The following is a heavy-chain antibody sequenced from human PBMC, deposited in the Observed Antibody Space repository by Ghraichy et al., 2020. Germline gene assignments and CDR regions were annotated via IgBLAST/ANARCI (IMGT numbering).Heavy chain of an antibody. J-gene: IGHJ4*02. D-gene: IGHD3-22*01. Sequence: ESLNISCTVSGGSISSSSYYWGWIRQPPGKGLEWIGSIYYSGSTYYNPPLKSRVTISVDTSKNQFSLKLSSVTAADTAVYYCARQGYYDSSGYYYPPFDYWGQGTLVTVSS. CDR3: ARQGYYDSSGYYYPPFDY. CDR2: IYYSGST. CDR1: GGSISSSSYY. V-gene: IGHV4-39*01.